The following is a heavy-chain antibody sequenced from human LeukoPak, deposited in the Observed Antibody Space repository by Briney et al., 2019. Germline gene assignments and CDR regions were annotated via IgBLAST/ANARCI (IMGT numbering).Heavy chain of an antibody. CDR1: GFTFTSSA. Sequence: GASVKVSCEASGFTFTSSAVQWVRQARGQRLEWIGWIVVGSGNTNYAQRFQERVTITRDMSTSTAYMELSSLRSEDTAVYYCAADPAWSGYWDLDYWGQGTLVTVSS. V-gene: IGHV1-58*01. CDR3: AADPAWSGYWDLDY. D-gene: IGHD3-3*01. J-gene: IGHJ4*02. CDR2: IVVGSGNT.